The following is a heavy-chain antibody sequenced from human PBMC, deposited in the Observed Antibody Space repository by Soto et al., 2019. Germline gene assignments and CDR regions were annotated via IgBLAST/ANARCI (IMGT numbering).Heavy chain of an antibody. J-gene: IGHJ4*02. Sequence: QVQLVQSGAEEKKPGASVKVSCKASGYTFSSYAMHWVRQAPGQRLEWMGWINAGNGNTKYSQKFQGRVTITRDTFATTVYMELSSLRSEDTAVYYCARASLWFGELSPAGYWGQGTLVTVSS. V-gene: IGHV1-3*05. CDR3: ARASLWFGELSPAGY. D-gene: IGHD3-10*01. CDR1: GYTFSSYA. CDR2: INAGNGNT.